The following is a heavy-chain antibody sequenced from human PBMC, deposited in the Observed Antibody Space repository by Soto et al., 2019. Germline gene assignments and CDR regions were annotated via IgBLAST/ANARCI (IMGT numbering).Heavy chain of an antibody. CDR2: FNPTGDTA. J-gene: IGHJ6*02. CDR3: ARGGRIVDKGIGYYYYHAMDV. Sequence: XSVKGSSNTSGHSLTSYYLHWGRRAPGQGLEWMGIFNPTGDTASYAQKLQGRVTMTRDTSTGTAYMELGSLRSEDTAVYYCARGGRIVDKGIGYYYYHAMDVWGQGTTVTVSS. CDR1: GHSLTSYY. V-gene: IGHV1-46*01. D-gene: IGHD5-18*01.